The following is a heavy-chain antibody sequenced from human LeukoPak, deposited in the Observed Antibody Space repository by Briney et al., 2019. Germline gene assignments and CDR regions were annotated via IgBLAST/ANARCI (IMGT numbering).Heavy chain of an antibody. CDR3: AREWVPFSNWWLYYYYYMDV. D-gene: IGHD2-8*02. J-gene: IGHJ6*03. Sequence: GGSLRLSCAASGFTFSSYSMNWVRQAPGKGLEWVSSINSSSSYIYYAYSVKGRFTISRDNAKNSLYLQMNILRAEDTAVYYCAREWVPFSNWWLYYYYYMDVWGKGTTVTVSS. CDR1: GFTFSSYS. V-gene: IGHV3-21*01. CDR2: INSSSSYI.